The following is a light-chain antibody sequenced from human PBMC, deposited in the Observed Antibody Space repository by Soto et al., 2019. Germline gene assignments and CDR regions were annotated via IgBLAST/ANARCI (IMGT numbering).Light chain of an antibody. CDR2: DVS. J-gene: IGLJ1*01. CDR3: ASYTTSSTYV. V-gene: IGLV2-14*01. CDR1: SSDVGGYSY. Sequence: QSVLTQPASVYGSPGQSIAISCTGTSSDVGGYSYVSWYQQQPGKAPKLVISDVSNRPSGVSDRFSGSKSGNTASLTISGLQTEDEADYYCASYTTSSTYVFGTGTKVTV.